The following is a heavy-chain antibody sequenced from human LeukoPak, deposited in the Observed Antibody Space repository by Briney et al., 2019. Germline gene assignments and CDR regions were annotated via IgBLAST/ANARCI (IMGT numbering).Heavy chain of an antibody. CDR1: GGTFSSYA. J-gene: IGHJ4*02. Sequence: VASVKVSCKASGGTFSSYAISWARQAPGQGLEWMGGIIPIFGTTNYAQKFQGRVTITADKSTSTAYMELSSLRSEGTAVYYCAGDSNNWSRSFEYWGQGTLVAVSS. D-gene: IGHD6-13*01. CDR3: AGDSNNWSRSFEY. CDR2: IIPIFGTT. V-gene: IGHV1-69*06.